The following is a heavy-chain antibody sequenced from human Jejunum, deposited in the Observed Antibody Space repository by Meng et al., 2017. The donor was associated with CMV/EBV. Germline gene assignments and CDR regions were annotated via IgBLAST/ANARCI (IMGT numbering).Heavy chain of an antibody. V-gene: IGHV3-11*01. CDR3: ARVTELWLHYFDY. CDR2: ISSSGSTL. D-gene: IGHD5-18*01. Sequence: SGFTFSDYYMSWIRQAPGKGLEWVSYISSSGSTLYYADSVKGRFTISRDNAKNSLYLQMNSLRAENTAVYYCARVTELWLHYFDYWGQGTLVTVSS. J-gene: IGHJ4*02. CDR1: GFTFSDYY.